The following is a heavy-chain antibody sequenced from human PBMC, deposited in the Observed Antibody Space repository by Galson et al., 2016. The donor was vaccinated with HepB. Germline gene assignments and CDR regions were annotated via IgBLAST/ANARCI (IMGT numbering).Heavy chain of an antibody. CDR2: TYYRSNWHN. V-gene: IGHV6-1*01. CDR1: GDSVSSNSAG. D-gene: IGHD7-27*01. CDR3: ARSYLLGRGFGW. Sequence: CAISGDSVSSNSAGWYWIRKTPSRGLECLGRTYYRSNWHNDYAESVKSRITINPDTSKNQFPLHLNSVTPEDTAVYYCARSYLLGRGFGWWGQGTLVTVSS. J-gene: IGHJ4*02.